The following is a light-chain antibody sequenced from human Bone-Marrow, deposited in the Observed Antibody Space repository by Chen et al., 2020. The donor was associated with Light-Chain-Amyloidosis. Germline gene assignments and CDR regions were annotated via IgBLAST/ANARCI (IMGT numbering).Light chain of an antibody. CDR3: GSYAGSNTVV. CDR2: EVN. J-gene: IGLJ2*01. CDR1: SSDVGNYNL. V-gene: IGLV2-23*02. Sequence: QSAPTQPAPGSGPPGQSITIPCTGSSSDVGNYNLVSWYQQHPGKAPKLMIFEVNKRPSGVSNRFSGSKSGNTASLTISGLLAEDEADYHCGSYAGSNTVVFGGGTKLTVL.